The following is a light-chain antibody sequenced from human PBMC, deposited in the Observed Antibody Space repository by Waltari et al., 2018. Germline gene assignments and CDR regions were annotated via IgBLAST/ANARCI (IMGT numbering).Light chain of an antibody. CDR3: CSYAGSWV. CDR1: SPDVGTYNL. J-gene: IGLJ3*02. CDR2: EDN. V-gene: IGLV2-23*01. Sequence: QSALTQPASVSGSRGQSITISCTGTSPDVGTYNLVSWYQQHPGKAHKLMIYEDNNRPSGVSRRFSGSRSGNTASLTISGLQPEDEADYYCCSYAGSWVFGGWTKLTVL.